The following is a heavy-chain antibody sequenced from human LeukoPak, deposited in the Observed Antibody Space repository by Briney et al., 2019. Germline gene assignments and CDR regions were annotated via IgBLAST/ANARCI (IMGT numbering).Heavy chain of an antibody. CDR1: GFTFSSSA. Sequence: PGGSLRLSCAASGFTFSSSAMSWVRRAPGKGLEYVSAISTTGGSTYYADSVKGRFTISRDNSKNTLSLQMNSLRAEDTALYYCAKGGGSEWSDWGQGTLVTVSS. J-gene: IGHJ4*02. D-gene: IGHD3-3*01. V-gene: IGHV3-23*01. CDR3: AKGGGSEWSD. CDR2: ISTTGGST.